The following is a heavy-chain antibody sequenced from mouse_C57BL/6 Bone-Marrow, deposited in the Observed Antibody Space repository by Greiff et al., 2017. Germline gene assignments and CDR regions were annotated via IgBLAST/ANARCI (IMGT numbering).Heavy chain of an antibody. V-gene: IGHV1-80*01. J-gene: IGHJ2*01. CDR3: ARDGATDYFDY. CDR2: IYPGDGDT. Sequence: QVQLKQSGAELVKPGASVKISCKASGYAFSSYWMNWVKQRPGKGLEWIGQIYPGDGDTNYNGKFKGKATLTADKSSSTAYMQLSSLTSEDSAVYFCARDGATDYFDYWGQGTTLTVSS. CDR1: GYAFSSYW. D-gene: IGHD3-1*01.